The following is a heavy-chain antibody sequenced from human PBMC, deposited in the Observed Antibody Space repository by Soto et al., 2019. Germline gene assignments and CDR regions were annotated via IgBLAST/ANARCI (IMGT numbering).Heavy chain of an antibody. V-gene: IGHV3-7*01. CDR3: ARIRTHGYYDFWRRHDAFDI. D-gene: IGHD3-3*01. CDR1: GFTFSSYW. CDR2: IKQDGSEK. Sequence: GGSLRLSCAASGFTFSSYWMSWVRQAPGKGLEWVANIKQDGSEKYYVDSVKGRFTISRDNAKNSLYLQMNSLRAEDTAVYYCARIRTHGYYDFWRRHDAFDIWGQGTMVTVSS. J-gene: IGHJ3*02.